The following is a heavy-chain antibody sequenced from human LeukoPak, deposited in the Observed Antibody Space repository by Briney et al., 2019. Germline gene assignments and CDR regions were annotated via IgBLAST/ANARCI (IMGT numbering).Heavy chain of an antibody. CDR1: GYTFTSYG. CDR2: ISAYNGNT. V-gene: IGHV1-18*01. J-gene: IGHJ4*02. Sequence: GASVKVSCKASGYTFTSYGISWVRQAPGQGLEWMGWISAYNGNTNYAQKLQGRVTMTTDTSTSTAYMELRSLRSDDTAVYYCARDQRFLEWLSTFDYWGQGTLVTVSS. CDR3: ARDQRFLEWLSTFDY. D-gene: IGHD3-3*01.